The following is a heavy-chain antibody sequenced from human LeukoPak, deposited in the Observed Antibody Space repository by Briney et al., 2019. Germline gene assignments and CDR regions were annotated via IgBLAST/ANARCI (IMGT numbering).Heavy chain of an antibody. D-gene: IGHD3-22*01. CDR1: GGSISSGSYY. Sequence: SETLSLTCTVSGGSISSGSYYWSWIRQPAGKGLEWIGRIYTSVSTNYNPSLKSRVTISVDTSKNQFSLKLSSVPAADTAVYYCARAEYYYDSSGYYGGPAALDYWGQGTLVTVSS. V-gene: IGHV4-61*02. CDR2: IYTSVST. J-gene: IGHJ4*02. CDR3: ARAEYYYDSSGYYGGPAALDY.